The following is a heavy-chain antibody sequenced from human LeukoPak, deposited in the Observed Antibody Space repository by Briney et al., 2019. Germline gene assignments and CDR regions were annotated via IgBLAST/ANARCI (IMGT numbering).Heavy chain of an antibody. V-gene: IGHV3-74*01. J-gene: IGHJ5*02. CDR1: GFTFSSYW. D-gene: IGHD2-2*01. CDR3: AREGCSSTSCYADWFDP. CDR2: INSDGRST. Sequence: GGSLRLSCAASGFTFSSYWMHWVRQAPGKGLVWVSRINSDGRSTSYADSVKGRFTISRDNAKNTLYLQMNSLRAEDTAVYYCAREGCSSTSCYADWFDPWGQGTLVTVSS.